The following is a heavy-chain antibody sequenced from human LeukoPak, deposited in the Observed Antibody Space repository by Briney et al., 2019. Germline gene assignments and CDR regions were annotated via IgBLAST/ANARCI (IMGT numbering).Heavy chain of an antibody. CDR2: ISSSGSTI. CDR3: ARVWSSGQWLIPYYFDY. V-gene: IGHV3-11*01. Sequence: GGSLRLSCAASGFTFSDYYMSWIRQAPGKGLEWVSYISSSGSTIYYADSVKGRFTISRDNAKNSLYLQMNSLRAEDTAVYYCARVWSSGQWLIPYYFDYWGQGTLVTVSS. D-gene: IGHD6-19*01. CDR1: GFTFSDYY. J-gene: IGHJ4*02.